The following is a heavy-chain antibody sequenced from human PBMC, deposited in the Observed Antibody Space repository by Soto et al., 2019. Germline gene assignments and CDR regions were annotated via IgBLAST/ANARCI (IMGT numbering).Heavy chain of an antibody. J-gene: IGHJ5*02. V-gene: IGHV1-8*01. D-gene: IGHD3-9*01. Sequence: ASVKVSCKASGYTFTNNDVTWVRQATGQGLEWMGWMNPGSGDTGYAQKFQGRVTMTRNISIATAYMELSSLRSEDTAIYYCARMASFESLNWFDPWGQASLVTV. CDR3: ARMASFESLNWFDP. CDR1: GYTFTNND. CDR2: MNPGSGDT.